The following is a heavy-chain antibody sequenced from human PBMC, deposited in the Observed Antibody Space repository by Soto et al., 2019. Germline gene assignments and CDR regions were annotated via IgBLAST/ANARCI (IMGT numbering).Heavy chain of an antibody. CDR1: GGTFSSYA. CDR2: IIPIFGTA. D-gene: IGHD6-13*01. CDR3: ARGKLIAAAGTQRGVYYYGMYV. Sequence: SVKLCCKASGGTFSSYAISWVRQAPGQGLEWMGGIIPIFGTANYAQKFQGRVTITADKSTSTAYMELSSLRSEDTAVYYCARGKLIAAAGTQRGVYYYGMYVRG. J-gene: IGHJ6*02. V-gene: IGHV1-69*06.